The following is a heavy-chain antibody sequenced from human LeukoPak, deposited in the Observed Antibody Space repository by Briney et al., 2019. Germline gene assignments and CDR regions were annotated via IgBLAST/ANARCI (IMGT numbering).Heavy chain of an antibody. CDR2: INPSGGST. CDR3: ARDLGQYYYDSSYGMDV. D-gene: IGHD3-22*01. Sequence: ASVKVSWKESVYTFTSYYMHWVRQARGQGLEWMGIINPSGGSTSYAQKFQGRVTMTRDTSTSTVYMELSSLRSEDTAVYYCARDLGQYYYDSSYGMDVWGQGTTVTVSS. CDR1: VYTFTSYY. J-gene: IGHJ6*02. V-gene: IGHV1-46*01.